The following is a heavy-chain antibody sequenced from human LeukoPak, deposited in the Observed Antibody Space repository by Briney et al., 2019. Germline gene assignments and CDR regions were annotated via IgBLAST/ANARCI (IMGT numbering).Heavy chain of an antibody. J-gene: IGHJ3*02. D-gene: IGHD2-2*01. CDR3: ARGTRKRPSAFDI. CDR2: INHSGST. CDR1: GGPFSGYY. Sequence: SETLSLTCAVYGGPFSGYYWSWIRQPPGKGLEWIGEINHSGSTNYNPSLKSRVTISVDTSKNQFSLKLSSVTAADTAVYYCARGTRKRPSAFDIWGQGTMVTVSS. V-gene: IGHV4-34*01.